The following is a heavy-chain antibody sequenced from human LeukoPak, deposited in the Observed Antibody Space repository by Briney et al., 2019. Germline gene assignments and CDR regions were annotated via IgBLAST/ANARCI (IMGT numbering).Heavy chain of an antibody. D-gene: IGHD5-18*01. CDR3: AKGATAMITYYFDS. CDR2: IIGSGGST. V-gene: IGHV3-23*01. CDR1: GFTFSSYA. J-gene: IGHJ4*02. Sequence: PGGSLRLSCAASGFTFSSYAMSWVRQAPGMGLEWVSGIIGSGGSTYYADSVKGRFTISRDNSKNTLYLQRSSLRVEDTAVYYCAKGATAMITYYFDSWGQGTLVTVSS.